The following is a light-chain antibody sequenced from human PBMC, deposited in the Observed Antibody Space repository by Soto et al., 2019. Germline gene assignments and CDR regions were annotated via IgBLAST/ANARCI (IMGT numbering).Light chain of an antibody. CDR2: EVT. CDR3: SSYAGSNNFV. Sequence: QSALAQPPSASGSPGQSVTISCTGTSSDVGTYKYVSWYQQHPGKAPKLTIYEVTKRPSGVPDRFSGSKSGNTASLTVSGLQAEDEADYYCSSYAGSNNFVFGTGTKVTVL. J-gene: IGLJ1*01. V-gene: IGLV2-8*01. CDR1: SSDVGTYKY.